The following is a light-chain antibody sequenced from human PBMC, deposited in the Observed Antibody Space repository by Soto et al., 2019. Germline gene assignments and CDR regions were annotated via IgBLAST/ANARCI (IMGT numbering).Light chain of an antibody. CDR1: HDINRY. V-gene: IGKV1-9*01. CDR3: QQLHIYHRT. CDR2: AAS. J-gene: IGKJ1*01. Sequence: DIRLTQSPSFLTASVGDRVTITCRASHDINRYLAWYQQKPGKAPKLLIYAASTLHNAVPSRFSGAGSGTAFTLTISSLQPEDFATYYCQQLHIYHRTFGQGTKVEF.